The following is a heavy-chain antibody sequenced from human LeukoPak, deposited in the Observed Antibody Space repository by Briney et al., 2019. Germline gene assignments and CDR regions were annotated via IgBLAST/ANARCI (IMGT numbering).Heavy chain of an antibody. Sequence: GGSLRLSCAASGFTFSSYWMSWVGQAAGKGREGVANIKEDGREKYYVDSVKGRFTISRDNAKNSLYLQMNSLRAEDTAVYYCAREGDYYCSGGSCYDYWGQGTLVTVSS. CDR2: IKEDGREK. CDR3: AREGDYYCSGGSCYDY. J-gene: IGHJ4*02. CDR1: GFTFSSYW. D-gene: IGHD2-15*01. V-gene: IGHV3-7*01.